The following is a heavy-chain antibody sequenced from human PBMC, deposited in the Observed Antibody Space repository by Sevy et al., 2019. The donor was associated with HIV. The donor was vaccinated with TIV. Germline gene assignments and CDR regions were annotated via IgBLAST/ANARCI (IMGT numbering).Heavy chain of an antibody. CDR3: ARGQWFGDLF. Sequence: SETLSLTCTVSGGSISSGGYYWSWIRQPAGKGLEWIGRIYSSGNTNSNPSLKSRVTMSVDTSKNQFSLKMSSVTAADTAVYYCARGQWFGDLFWVQGTPVTVSS. D-gene: IGHD3-10*01. CDR1: GGSISSGGYY. V-gene: IGHV4-61*02. J-gene: IGHJ4*02. CDR2: IYSSGNT.